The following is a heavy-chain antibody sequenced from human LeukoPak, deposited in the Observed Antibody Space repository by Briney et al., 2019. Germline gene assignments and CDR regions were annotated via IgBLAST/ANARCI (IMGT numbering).Heavy chain of an antibody. CDR2: IAPSDSYT. V-gene: IGHV5-10-1*01. Sequence: GESLKISCKVSGCSFPSYWITWVRQVPGKGLEWMGRIAPSDSYTNYNPSFEGHVTMSVEKSTTTVYLQWSSLKASDTAMYYCVRQPPGVYDTTQNWFDPWGQGTLVTVSS. CDR1: GCSFPSYW. D-gene: IGHD3-22*01. CDR3: VRQPPGVYDTTQNWFDP. J-gene: IGHJ5*02.